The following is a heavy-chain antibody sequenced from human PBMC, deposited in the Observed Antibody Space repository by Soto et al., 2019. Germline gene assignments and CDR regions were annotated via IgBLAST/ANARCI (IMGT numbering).Heavy chain of an antibody. D-gene: IGHD2-21*02. CDR1: GFAFNSYA. J-gene: IGHJ4*02. V-gene: IGHV3-23*01. CDR3: AKDQTDVTLFDY. Sequence: GGSLRLSCVASGFAFNSYAMTWVRQAPGKGLEWVSTITNSGGSTYYADSVKGRFTISRDNSKNTLYMQMNSLRAEDTAVYYCAKDQTDVTLFDYWGQGTLVTVSS. CDR2: ITNSGGST.